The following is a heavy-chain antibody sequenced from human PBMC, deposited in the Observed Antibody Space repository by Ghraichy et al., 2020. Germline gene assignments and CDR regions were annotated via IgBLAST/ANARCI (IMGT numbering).Heavy chain of an antibody. CDR3: ARVDDYGDYDGPYFDY. D-gene: IGHD4-17*01. V-gene: IGHV3-21*01. CDR1: GFTFSSYS. J-gene: IGHJ4*02. Sequence: GGSLRLSCAASGFTFSSYSMNWVRQAPGKGLEWVSSISSSSSYIYYADSVKGRFTISRDNAKNSLYLQMNSLRAEDTAVYYCARVDDYGDYDGPYFDYWGQGTLVTVSS. CDR2: ISSSSSYI.